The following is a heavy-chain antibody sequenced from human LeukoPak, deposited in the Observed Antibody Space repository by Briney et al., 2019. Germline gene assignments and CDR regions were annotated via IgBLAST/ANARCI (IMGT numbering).Heavy chain of an antibody. CDR3: ARQRGYSFPFDY. CDR1: GFTFSRYG. D-gene: IGHD5-18*01. Sequence: GGSLRLSCAASGFTFSRYGMHWVRQAPGKGLEWVAVIWYDGSNKDYAESVRGRFTISRDNSKNTLYLQMNNLRGEDTAVYYCARQRGYSFPFDYWGQGTLVTVSS. J-gene: IGHJ4*02. CDR2: IWYDGSNK. V-gene: IGHV3-33*01.